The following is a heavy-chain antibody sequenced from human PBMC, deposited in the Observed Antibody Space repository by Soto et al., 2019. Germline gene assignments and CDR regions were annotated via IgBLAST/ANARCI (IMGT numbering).Heavy chain of an antibody. V-gene: IGHV3-11*01. CDR2: ISSSDNII. Sequence: PGGSLRLSCAASGFTFSDYYMSWIRQAPGKGLEWVSYISSSDNIIYYADSVKGRFTISRDNAKNSLYLQVNSLRADDTAVYYCARDLGYYDSSGYFDYWGQGTLVTVSS. D-gene: IGHD3-22*01. CDR1: GFTFSDYY. J-gene: IGHJ4*02. CDR3: ARDLGYYDSSGYFDY.